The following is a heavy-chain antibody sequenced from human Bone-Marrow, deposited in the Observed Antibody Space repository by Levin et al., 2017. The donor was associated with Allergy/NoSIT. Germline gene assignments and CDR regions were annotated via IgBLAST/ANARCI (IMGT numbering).Heavy chain of an antibody. Sequence: PGGSLRLSCAASGFTFDDYGMHWVRQAPGKGLEWVSSINWNNANIAYADSVKGRFTISRDNAKNSLYLQMTSLRVESTAFYYCAKDSGGRCTGVFGNWGQGTLVIVSS. CDR2: INWNNANI. CDR3: AKDSGGRCTGVFGN. V-gene: IGHV3-9*01. CDR1: GFTFDDYG. J-gene: IGHJ1*01. D-gene: IGHD2-15*01.